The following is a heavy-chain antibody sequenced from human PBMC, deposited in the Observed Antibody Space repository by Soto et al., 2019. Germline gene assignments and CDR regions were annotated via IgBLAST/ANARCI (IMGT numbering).Heavy chain of an antibody. J-gene: IGHJ4*02. V-gene: IGHV4-39*01. D-gene: IGHD6-19*01. CDR3: VRLKQWLVADY. Sequence: QLQLQETGPGLVKSSETLSLTCSVSGVSIDNSAYYWGCIRQPPGKGPEWMGSFYYGGNTYYNPSLKSRVTISVDTSKNQFSLKLDSVTAADTAIYYCVRLKQWLVADYWGQGALVTVSS. CDR1: GVSIDNSAYY. CDR2: FYYGGNT.